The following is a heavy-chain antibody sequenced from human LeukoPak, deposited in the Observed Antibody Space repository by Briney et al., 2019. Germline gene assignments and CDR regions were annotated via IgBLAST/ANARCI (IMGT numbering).Heavy chain of an antibody. CDR2: IYYSGST. J-gene: IGHJ5*02. CDR1: GGSISSGGYY. V-gene: IGHV4-31*03. D-gene: IGHD1-1*01. CDR3: ARGTGTTYPNWFDP. Sequence: SQTLSLTCTVSGGSISSGGYYWSWIRQHPGKGLEWIGYIYYSGSTYYNPSLKSRVTISVDTSKNQFSLKLSSVTAADTAVYYCARGTGTTYPNWFDPWGQGTLVTVSS.